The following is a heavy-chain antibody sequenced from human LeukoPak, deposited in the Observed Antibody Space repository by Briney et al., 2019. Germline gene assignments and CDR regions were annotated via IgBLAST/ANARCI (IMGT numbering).Heavy chain of an antibody. D-gene: IGHD3-22*01. Sequence: SETLSLTCTVSGGSIGSSSYYWAWIRQPPGKGLEWIGRTYTSGSTNYNPSLKSRVTISVDTSKNQFSLKLSSVTAADTAVYYCAREGSYYYDSSGYYYVFDYWGQGTLVTVSS. CDR3: AREGSYYYDSSGYYYVFDY. CDR2: TYTSGST. J-gene: IGHJ4*02. CDR1: GGSIGSSSYY. V-gene: IGHV4-61*02.